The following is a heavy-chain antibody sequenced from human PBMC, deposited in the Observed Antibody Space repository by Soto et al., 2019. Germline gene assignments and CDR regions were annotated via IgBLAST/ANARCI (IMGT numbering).Heavy chain of an antibody. D-gene: IGHD3-3*01. CDR1: GYTFTGYG. CDR3: ARVEYSYYYYYMDV. Sequence: GASVKVSCKASGYTFTGYGISWVRQAPGQGLEWMGWISAYNGNTNYAQKLQGRVTMTTDTSTSTAYMELRSLRSDDTAVYYCARVEYSYYYYYMDVWGKGTTVTVSS. J-gene: IGHJ6*03. CDR2: ISAYNGNT. V-gene: IGHV1-18*01.